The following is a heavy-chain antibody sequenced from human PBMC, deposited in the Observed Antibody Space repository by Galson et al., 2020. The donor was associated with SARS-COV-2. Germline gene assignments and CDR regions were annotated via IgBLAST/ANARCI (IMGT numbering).Heavy chain of an antibody. CDR3: ARTRITMIVGEDWYCDL. CDR2: IDWDDDK. D-gene: IGHD3-22*01. J-gene: IGHJ2*01. CDR1: GFSLSTSGMR. V-gene: IGHV2-70*01. Sequence: SGPTLVKPTQTLTLPYTFYGFSLSTSGMRVSWIRQPPGKALEWLALIDWDDDKYYSTSLKTRLTISKATSKNQVVLTMTNMDPVDTATYYCARTRITMIVGEDWYCDLWVRGTLVTVSS.